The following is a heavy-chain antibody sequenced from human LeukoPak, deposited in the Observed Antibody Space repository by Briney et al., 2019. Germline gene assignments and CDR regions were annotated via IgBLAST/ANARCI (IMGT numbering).Heavy chain of an antibody. Sequence: GGSLRLSCSASGFTFSSYAMHWVRQAPGKGLEYVSAISSNGGSTYYADSVKGRFTISRDNSKNTLYLQMSSLRAEDTAVYYCVKATRADYVWGSYRYDYWGQGTLVTVSS. J-gene: IGHJ4*02. V-gene: IGHV3-64D*06. CDR1: GFTFSSYA. D-gene: IGHD3-16*02. CDR2: ISSNGGST. CDR3: VKATRADYVWGSYRYDY.